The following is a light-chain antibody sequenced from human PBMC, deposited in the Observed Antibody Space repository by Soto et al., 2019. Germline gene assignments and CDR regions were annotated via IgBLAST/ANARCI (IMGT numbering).Light chain of an antibody. CDR2: AAS. CDR3: QQLYNYPFT. V-gene: IGKV1-9*01. CDR1: QDISNY. Sequence: DIQLTQSPSFLSASVGDRVTITCRASQDISNYLAWYLQNPGKAPKLLIYAASTLQSGVPSRFSGSGSGTEFTLTISSLQPEDFATYYCQQLYNYPFTFGPGTRVHIK. J-gene: IGKJ3*01.